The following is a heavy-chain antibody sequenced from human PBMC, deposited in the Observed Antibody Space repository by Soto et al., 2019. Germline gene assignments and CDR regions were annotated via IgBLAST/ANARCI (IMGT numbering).Heavy chain of an antibody. J-gene: IGHJ4*02. D-gene: IGHD6-19*01. CDR3: AREYNSGCFDY. CDR1: GFTFSSYG. CDR2: IWYDGSEK. Sequence: QVQLVESGGGVVQPGRSLRLSCAASGFTFSSYGMHWVRQAPGKGLEWVAFIWYDGSEKYYADSVKGRFTISRVNSKNTLYLQMNSLRADDTAVYYCAREYNSGCFDYWGQGTLVTVSS. V-gene: IGHV3-33*01.